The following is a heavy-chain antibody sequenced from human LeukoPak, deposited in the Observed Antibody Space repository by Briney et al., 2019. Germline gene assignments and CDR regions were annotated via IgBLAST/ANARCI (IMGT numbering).Heavy chain of an antibody. CDR1: GFTFASYA. CDR2: ISGSGGTT. D-gene: IGHD1-26*01. V-gene: IGHV3-23*01. CDR3: AKVPTVNPVFPYFDY. Sequence: GGSLRLSCAASGFTFASYAMSWVRQAPGKGLEWVSGISGSGGTTYYADSVKGRFTISRDNSKNTLYLQMNSLRAEDTAVYYCAKVPTVNPVFPYFDYWGQGTPVTVSS. J-gene: IGHJ4*02.